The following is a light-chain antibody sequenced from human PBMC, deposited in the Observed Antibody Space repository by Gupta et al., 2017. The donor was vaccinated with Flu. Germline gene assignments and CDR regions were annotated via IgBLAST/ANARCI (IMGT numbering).Light chain of an antibody. V-gene: IGKV1-39*01. J-gene: IGKJ2*01. CDR3: QQGYSTPST. Sequence: PSSLSASVGDRVTITCRAGQNIESYLNLYQQKPGGAPKLLIYVASTLQSGVPSRFSGSKSGTEFTLTISSVQPEDFATYYCQQGYSTPSTFGQGTRVEI. CDR2: VAS. CDR1: QNIESY.